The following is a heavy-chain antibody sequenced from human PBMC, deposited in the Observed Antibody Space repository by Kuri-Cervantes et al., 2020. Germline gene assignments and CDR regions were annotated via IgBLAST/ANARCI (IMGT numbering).Heavy chain of an antibody. CDR2: INWNGGST. Sequence: LSLPCAASGYTFGDYGMSWVRQPQGKGLELGSGINWNGGSTGYADSVKGRFTISRDNVKNSLYVQMDSLSDEDTAVYYCAREGTPSSRSCFDYWGQGTLVTVSS. D-gene: IGHD2-2*01. CDR1: GYTFGDYG. CDR3: AREGTPSSRSCFDY. J-gene: IGHJ4*02. V-gene: IGHV3-20*04.